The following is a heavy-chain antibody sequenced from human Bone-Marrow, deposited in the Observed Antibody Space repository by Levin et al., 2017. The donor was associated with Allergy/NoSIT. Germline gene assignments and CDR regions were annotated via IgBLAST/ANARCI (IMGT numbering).Heavy chain of an antibody. CDR2: IIPMSGTT. Sequence: KISCKVSGGTFSSYAITWVRQAPGQGPEWVGGIIPMSGTTDYSVKFQGRVTITADESSTTAYMELSSLTFDDTAVYYCARNPSAAGATKYFYYYGMDVWGQGTAVIVTS. V-gene: IGHV1-69*01. D-gene: IGHD6-13*01. CDR3: ARNPSAAGATKYFYYYGMDV. CDR1: GGTFSSYA. J-gene: IGHJ6*02.